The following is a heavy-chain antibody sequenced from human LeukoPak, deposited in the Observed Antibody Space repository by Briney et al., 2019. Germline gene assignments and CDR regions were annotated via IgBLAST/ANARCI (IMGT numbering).Heavy chain of an antibody. CDR2: INWNGGST. J-gene: IGHJ4*02. Sequence: WIRQPPGKGLEWVSGINWNGGSTGYADSVKGRFTISRDNAKNSLYLQMNSLRAEDTAVYYCARAHSRYCSGISCMDSFDYWGQGTLVTVSS. D-gene: IGHD2-15*01. CDR3: ARAHSRYCSGISCMDSFDY. V-gene: IGHV3-20*03.